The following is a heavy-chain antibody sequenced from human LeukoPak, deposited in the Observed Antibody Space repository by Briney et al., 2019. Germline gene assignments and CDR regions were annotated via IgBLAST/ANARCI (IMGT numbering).Heavy chain of an antibody. D-gene: IGHD6-6*01. V-gene: IGHV4-39*01. J-gene: IGHJ6*03. Sequence: PSETLSLTCTVSGGSISSSSYYWGWIRQPPGKGLEWIGSIYYSGSTYYNPSLKSRVTISVDTSKNQFSLKLSSVTAADTAVYYCARGKIAARPAGRRFYYMDVWGKGTTVTVSS. CDR1: GGSISSSSYY. CDR2: IYYSGST. CDR3: ARGKIAARPAGRRFYYMDV.